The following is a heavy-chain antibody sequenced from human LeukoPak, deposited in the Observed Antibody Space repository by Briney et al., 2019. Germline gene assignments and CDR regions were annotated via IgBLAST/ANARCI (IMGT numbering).Heavy chain of an antibody. Sequence: ASVKVSCKASGYTFTSYDINWVRQATGQGLEWMGWMNPNSGNTGYAQKFQGRVTVTRNTSISTAYMELSSLRSEDTAVYYCARAPPNYCGGDCFRFDYWGQGTLVTVSS. CDR3: ARAPPNYCGGDCFRFDY. CDR2: MNPNSGNT. V-gene: IGHV1-8*01. D-gene: IGHD2-21*02. J-gene: IGHJ4*02. CDR1: GYTFTSYD.